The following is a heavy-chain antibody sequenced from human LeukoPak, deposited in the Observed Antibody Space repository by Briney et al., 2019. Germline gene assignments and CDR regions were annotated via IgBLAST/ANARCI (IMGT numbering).Heavy chain of an antibody. Sequence: PGGSLRLSCAASGFTFSTYSMNWVRQPPGKGLEWIGYIYYSGSTNYNPSLKSRVTISVDTSKNQFSLKLSSVTAADTAVYYCARVATTMIVDYWGQGTLVTVSS. J-gene: IGHJ4*02. CDR2: IYYSGST. CDR1: GFTFSTYS. V-gene: IGHV4-59*01. CDR3: ARVATTMIVDY. D-gene: IGHD3-22*01.